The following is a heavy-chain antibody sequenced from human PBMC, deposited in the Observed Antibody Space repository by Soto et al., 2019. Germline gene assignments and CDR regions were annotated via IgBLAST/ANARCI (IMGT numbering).Heavy chain of an antibody. CDR1: GFTFSSYW. D-gene: IGHD3-22*01. Sequence: EVQLVESGGGLVQPGGSLRLSCAASGFTFSSYWMSWVRQAPGKGPEWVANIKQDGGEKYYVDSVKGRFTISRDNAKNTLYLQMNSLRAEDTAVYYCAKGFDYYDSSGYYYVVTGLGFDYWGQGTLVTVSS. J-gene: IGHJ4*02. CDR3: AKGFDYYDSSGYYYVVTGLGFDY. V-gene: IGHV3-7*03. CDR2: IKQDGGEK.